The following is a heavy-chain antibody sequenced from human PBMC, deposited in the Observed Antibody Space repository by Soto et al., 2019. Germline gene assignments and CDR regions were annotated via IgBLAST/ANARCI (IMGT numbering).Heavy chain of an antibody. CDR2: ITGSGGST. J-gene: IGHJ4*02. V-gene: IGHV3-23*01. CDR1: RFTFSSYA. D-gene: IGHD6-25*01. Sequence: LILSCDASRFTFSSYAMSWVRQPPGKGLEWVSSITGSGGSTYNADSVKGRFTISRDNSKNTLFLQMNSLRAEDTAVYYCAKDRLRDGSSRQGFDYLGRGILVTVSS. CDR3: AKDRLRDGSSRQGFDY.